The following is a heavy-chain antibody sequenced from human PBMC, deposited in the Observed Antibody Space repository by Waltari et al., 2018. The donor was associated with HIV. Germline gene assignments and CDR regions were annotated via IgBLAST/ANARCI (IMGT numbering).Heavy chain of an antibody. Sequence: QLIQSPTALKRPGASVTISCTGSGYPPSVLSMQWVRQGRGQRLEWMGGFDPKNGKPVYSQRFWGRVSLAEDTSEDTAFLELNRLTSDDTAVYYCVTLYNESPLYSNFWGQGTLVTV. J-gene: IGHJ1*01. V-gene: IGHV1-24*01. CDR2: FDPKNGKP. D-gene: IGHD2-15*01. CDR3: VTLYNESPLYSNF. CDR1: GYPPSVLS.